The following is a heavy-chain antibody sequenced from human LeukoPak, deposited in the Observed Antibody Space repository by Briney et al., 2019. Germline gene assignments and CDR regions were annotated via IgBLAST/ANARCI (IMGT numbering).Heavy chain of an antibody. Sequence: SETLSLTCAVWGVSMRSGKYSWNWIRQPAGKGLEWIGRIYTSGSTNYNPSLKSRVIISMDTSNNQFPLQLSSVTAADTAVYYCARRGDVWGQGTMVTVSS. CDR2: IYTSGST. CDR1: GVSMRSGKYS. D-gene: IGHD3-10*01. CDR3: ARRGDV. J-gene: IGHJ3*01. V-gene: IGHV4-61*02.